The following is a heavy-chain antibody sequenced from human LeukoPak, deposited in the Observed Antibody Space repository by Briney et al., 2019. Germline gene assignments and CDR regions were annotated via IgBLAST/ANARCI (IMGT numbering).Heavy chain of an antibody. D-gene: IGHD6-13*01. CDR2: IYYSGRT. J-gene: IGHJ6*03. CDR3: ARVNSSWYPRYYMDV. CDR1: GGSISSYY. Sequence: SETLSLTCSVSGGSISSYYWSWIRQPPGKGLEWIGYIYYSGRTSYNPSLKSRVTISVDTSKNQFSLQLNSVTPEDTAVYYCARVNSSWYPRYYMDVWGKGTTVTVSS. V-gene: IGHV4-59*12.